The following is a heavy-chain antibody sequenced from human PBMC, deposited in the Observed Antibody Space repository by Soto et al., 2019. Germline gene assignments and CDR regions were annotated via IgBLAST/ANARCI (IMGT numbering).Heavy chain of an antibody. Sequence: QVQLVQSGAEVKKPGSSVKVSCKASGGTFSSNAISWVRQAPGQGLEWMGGIIPIYASPNYAQNFQGRVTVTADKATSTAYLELSRLKFADSAIYNCAVAVTGSRSPLAHWGQGTLVIVSS. J-gene: IGHJ4*02. D-gene: IGHD6-19*01. CDR3: AVAVTGSRSPLAH. V-gene: IGHV1-69*06. CDR2: IIPIYASP. CDR1: GGTFSSNA.